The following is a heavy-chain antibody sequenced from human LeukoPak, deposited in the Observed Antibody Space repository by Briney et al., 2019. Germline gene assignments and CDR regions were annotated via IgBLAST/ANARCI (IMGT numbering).Heavy chain of an antibody. CDR3: ATTAAEWFGEFHYYYSGMDV. CDR2: MNPNSGNT. V-gene: IGHV1-8*01. Sequence: GASVKVSCKASGYTFTSYDINWVRQATGQGLEWMGWMNPNSGNTGYAQKFQGRVTMTRYTSISTAYMEMSSLRSEDTAVYYCATTAAEWFGEFHYYYSGMDVWGQGTPVTVSS. CDR1: GYTFTSYD. J-gene: IGHJ6*02. D-gene: IGHD3-10*01.